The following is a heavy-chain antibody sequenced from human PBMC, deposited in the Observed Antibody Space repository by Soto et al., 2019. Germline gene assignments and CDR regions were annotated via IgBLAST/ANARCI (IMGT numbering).Heavy chain of an antibody. V-gene: IGHV1-46*01. Sequence: SVQVSCKASGYTFTTYSMHWVRQTPGHGLEWMGLINPSGGRTSYAQKFQGKVTMTRDTSTSTVHMEMSNLRSEDTAVYFCARDGGYDVLTAHYILLYDVDNWG. CDR3: ARDGGYDVLTAHYILLYDVDN. CDR2: INPSGGRT. D-gene: IGHD3-9*01. J-gene: IGHJ4*01. CDR1: GYTFTTYS.